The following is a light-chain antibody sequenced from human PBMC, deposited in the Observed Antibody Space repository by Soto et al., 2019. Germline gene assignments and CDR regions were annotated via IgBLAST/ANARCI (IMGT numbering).Light chain of an antibody. CDR2: DVS. Sequence: QSVLTQPASLSGSPGQSITISCTRTSTDIGSYNYVSWYQQHPGKAPKLMIFDVSYRPSGISDRFSGSKSGNTASLTISGLQPEDEADYYCSSYGASSTLFGGGTKVTVL. CDR3: SSYGASSTL. CDR1: STDIGSYNY. J-gene: IGLJ2*01. V-gene: IGLV2-14*03.